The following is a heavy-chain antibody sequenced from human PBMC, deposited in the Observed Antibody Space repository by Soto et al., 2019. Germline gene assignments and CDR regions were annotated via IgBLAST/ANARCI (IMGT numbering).Heavy chain of an antibody. CDR1: GGSISSYY. CDR2: IYYSGST. V-gene: IGHV4-59*01. J-gene: IGHJ4*02. CDR3: ERRALYHGLDY. Sequence: SETLSLTCTVSGGSISSYYWSWIRQPPGKGLEWIGYIYYSGSTNYNPSLKSRVNISVDTSKNQFSLKLSSVTAADTAVYYCERRALYHGLDYWGQGNLVTVSS. D-gene: IGHD3-16*01.